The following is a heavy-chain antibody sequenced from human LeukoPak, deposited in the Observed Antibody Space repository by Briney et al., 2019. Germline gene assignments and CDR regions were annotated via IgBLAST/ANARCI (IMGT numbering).Heavy chain of an antibody. J-gene: IGHJ4*02. D-gene: IGHD6-6*01. V-gene: IGHV3-23*01. Sequence: GGSLRLSCAASGFTFSTYAMTWVRQAPGKGLEWVSLISGTGGSTYYADSVKGRFTISRDNSKNTLYLQMGSLRAEGMAVYYCARTPEYSSSSGLFGGFDYWGQGTLVTVSS. CDR1: GFTFSTYA. CDR3: ARTPEYSSSSGLFGGFDY. CDR2: ISGTGGST.